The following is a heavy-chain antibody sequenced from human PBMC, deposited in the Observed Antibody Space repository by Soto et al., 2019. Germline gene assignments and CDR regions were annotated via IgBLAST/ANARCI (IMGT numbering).Heavy chain of an antibody. CDR2: IYWDDDK. V-gene: IGHV2-5*02. CDR1: GFSLSTSGVG. Sequence: QITLKESGPTLVKPTQTLTLTCTFSGFSLSTSGVGVGWIRQPPGKALEWLALIYWDDDKRYSPSLKSRLTITKDTSKNQVVLTMTNMDPVDTATYYCAHSKWARGVIIPNPFDYWGQGTLVTVSS. CDR3: AHSKWARGVIIPNPFDY. J-gene: IGHJ4*02. D-gene: IGHD3-10*01.